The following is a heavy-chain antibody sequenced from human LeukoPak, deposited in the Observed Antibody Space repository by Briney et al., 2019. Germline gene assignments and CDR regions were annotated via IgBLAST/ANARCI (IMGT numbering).Heavy chain of an antibody. CDR2: IYSGGNT. J-gene: IGHJ1*01. Sequence: GGSLRLSCAASGFTVSSNYMSWVRQAPGKGLEWVSVIYSGGNTYHADSVKGRFTISRDNSKNTLYLQMNSLRAEDTAVYYCASGYCSGGRCYSVYFQHWGQGTLVTVSS. V-gene: IGHV3-53*01. CDR1: GFTVSSNY. CDR3: ASGYCSGGRCYSVYFQH. D-gene: IGHD2-15*01.